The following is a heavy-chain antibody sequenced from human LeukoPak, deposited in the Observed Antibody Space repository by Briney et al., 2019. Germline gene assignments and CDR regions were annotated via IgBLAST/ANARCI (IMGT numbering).Heavy chain of an antibody. V-gene: IGHV4-39*01. CDR3: ARHSLTFAGVVTENY. CDR2: IHYTGST. Sequence: SETLSLTCTVSGGSISSSSYCWGWIRQPPGRGLEWIGSIHYTGSTYYNPSLKSRVTISVDTSKNQFSLKLSSVTAADTAVYYCARHSLTFAGVVTENYWGQGSLVTVSS. J-gene: IGHJ4*02. CDR1: GGSISSSSYC. D-gene: IGHD3-3*01.